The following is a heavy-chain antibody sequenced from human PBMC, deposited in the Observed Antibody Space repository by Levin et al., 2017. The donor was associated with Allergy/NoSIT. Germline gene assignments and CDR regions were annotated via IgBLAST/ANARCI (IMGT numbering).Heavy chain of an antibody. D-gene: IGHD5-18*01. J-gene: IGHJ4*02. CDR2: IYLSGST. CDR1: GGSISSGGYS. V-gene: IGHV4-30-2*01. CDR3: ARVAGYSYGYYFDY. Sequence: SETLSLTCAVSGGSISSGGYSWSWIRQPPGKGLEWIGNIYLSGSTYYNPSLKSRVTISVDRSKNQFSLNLSSVTAANTAVYYCARVAGYSYGYYFDYWGQGTLVTVSS.